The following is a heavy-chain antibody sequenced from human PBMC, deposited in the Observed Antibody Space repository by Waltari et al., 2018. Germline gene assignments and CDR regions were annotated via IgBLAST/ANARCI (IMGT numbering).Heavy chain of an antibody. V-gene: IGHV4-34*01. Sequence: VQLQQWGAGLLKPSETLSLTCAVYGGSFSGYYWSWIRQPPGKGLEWIGEINHSGSTNCNPSLKSRVTISVDTSKNQFSLKLSSVTAADTAVYYCARDGIYCSGGSCYSFDYWGQGTLVTVSS. J-gene: IGHJ4*02. CDR3: ARDGIYCSGGSCYSFDY. CDR2: INHSGST. D-gene: IGHD2-15*01. CDR1: GGSFSGYY.